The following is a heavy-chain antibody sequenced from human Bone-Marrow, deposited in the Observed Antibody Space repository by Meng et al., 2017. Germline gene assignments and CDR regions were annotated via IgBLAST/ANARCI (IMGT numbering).Heavy chain of an antibody. J-gene: IGHJ4*02. D-gene: IGHD6-19*01. CDR2: ISSSGGGT. V-gene: IGHV3-23*01. CDR1: GFTVTSNE. Sequence: GESLKISCAASGFTVTSNEMSWVRQAPGKGLEWVSAISSSGGGTYYADSVKGRFTISRDNSKNTLNLQMSSLRVEDTAVYFCAKARDSSGSRGGGFDYWGQGALVTVSS. CDR3: AKARDSSGSRGGGFDY.